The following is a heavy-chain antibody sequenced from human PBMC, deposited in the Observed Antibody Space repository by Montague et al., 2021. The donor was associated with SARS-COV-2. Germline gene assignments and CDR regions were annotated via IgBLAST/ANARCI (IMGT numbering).Heavy chain of an antibody. D-gene: IGHD5-12*01. V-gene: IGHV4-39*07. Sequence: SETLSLTCTVSGGSISSSSYYWGWIRQPPGKGLEWIGSIYYSGSTYYNPSLKSRVTISVDTSKNQFYLKLSSVTAADTAVYYCARDLWVWLSVEGSFDYWGQGTLVTVSS. CDR2: IYYSGST. CDR1: GGSISSSSYY. CDR3: ARDLWVWLSVEGSFDY. J-gene: IGHJ4*02.